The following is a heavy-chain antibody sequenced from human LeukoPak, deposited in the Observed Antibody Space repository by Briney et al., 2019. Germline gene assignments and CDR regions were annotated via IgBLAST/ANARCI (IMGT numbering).Heavy chain of an antibody. CDR3: ARDVGNIVVVVAANPSLGFDP. CDR2: INTNTGNP. D-gene: IGHD2-15*01. CDR1: GYTFTSYA. Sequence: GASVKVSCKASGYTFTSYAMNWVRQAPGQGLEWMGWINTNTGNPTYAQGFTGRFVFSLDTSVSTAYLQISSLKAEDTAVYYCARDVGNIVVVVAANPSLGFDPWGQGTLVTVSS. V-gene: IGHV7-4-1*02. J-gene: IGHJ5*02.